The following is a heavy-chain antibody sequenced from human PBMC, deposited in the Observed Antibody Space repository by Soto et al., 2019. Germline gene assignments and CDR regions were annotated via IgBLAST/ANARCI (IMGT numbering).Heavy chain of an antibody. CDR1: GGSLIDYD. J-gene: IGHJ4*02. CDR2: IYYSGST. D-gene: IGHD3-22*01. V-gene: IGHV4-59*01. Sequence: SATLSLPCTLAGGSLIDYDWSWIRTKQGKGLEWIGYIYYSGSTNYNPSLKSRVTISVDTSKNQFSLKLSSVTAADTAVYYCATHYYDRSGYYQFSFDYWGQAHLVSVSS. CDR3: ATHYYDRSGYYQFSFDY.